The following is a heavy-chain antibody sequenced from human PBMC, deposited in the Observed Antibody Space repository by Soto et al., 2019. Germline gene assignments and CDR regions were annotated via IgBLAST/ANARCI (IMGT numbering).Heavy chain of an antibody. D-gene: IGHD6-25*01. V-gene: IGHV4-39*01. CDR3: AVVDSTGNWFDP. J-gene: IGHJ5*02. CDR1: GGSISSSDFY. CDR2: MYYSGTT. Sequence: TLSLTCTVSGGSISSSDFYWGWLRQTPGKGLEFIGSMYYSGTTYYNPSLKSRVTISVDTSKNQFTLKLISVTAADTAVYYCAVVDSTGNWFDPWGEGALVTVSS.